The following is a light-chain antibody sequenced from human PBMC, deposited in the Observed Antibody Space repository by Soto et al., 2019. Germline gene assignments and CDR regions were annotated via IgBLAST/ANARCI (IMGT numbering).Light chain of an antibody. CDR1: QSISSN. J-gene: IGKJ1*01. CDR3: QQSYGAPG. V-gene: IGKV1-39*01. CDR2: AAS. Sequence: DIQMTQSPSSLSASVGDRVTITCRASQSISSNLNWYQQKSGQAPKLLIYAASRLQSGVPSRFSGSGSETDFTLSINSLQPEDFATYYCQQSYGAPGFGQGTKVEIK.